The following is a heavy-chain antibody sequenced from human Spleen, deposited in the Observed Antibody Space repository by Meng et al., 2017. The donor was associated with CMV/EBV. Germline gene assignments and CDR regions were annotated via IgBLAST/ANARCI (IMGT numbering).Heavy chain of an antibody. D-gene: IGHD2-21*01. CDR2: ISSSTSYI. CDR3: ARGGVVIGRDAFDI. V-gene: IGHV3-21*01. CDR1: GFTFSSYS. J-gene: IGHJ3*02. Sequence: GESLKISCAASGFTFSSYSMNWVRQAPGKGLEWVSSISSSTSYIYYADSVKGRFTISRDNVKSSLYLRMNTLRAEDTAIYYCARGGVVIGRDAFDIWGRGTVVTVSS.